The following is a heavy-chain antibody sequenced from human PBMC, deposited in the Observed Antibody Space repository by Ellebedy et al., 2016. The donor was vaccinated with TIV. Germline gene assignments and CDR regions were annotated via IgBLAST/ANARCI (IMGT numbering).Heavy chain of an antibody. J-gene: IGHJ4*02. Sequence: MPSETLSLTCTVSGGSISSSSYYWGWIRQPPGKGLEWIGYIYYSGSTNYNPSLKSRVTISVDPSKNQFSLKLSSVTAADTAVYYCASFIAVAAKTVDYWGQGTLVTVSS. CDR3: ASFIAVAAKTVDY. CDR2: IYYSGST. V-gene: IGHV4-61*05. CDR1: GGSISSSSYY. D-gene: IGHD6-19*01.